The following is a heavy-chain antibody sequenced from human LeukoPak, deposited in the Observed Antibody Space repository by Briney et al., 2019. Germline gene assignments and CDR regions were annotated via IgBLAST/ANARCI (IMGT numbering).Heavy chain of an antibody. Sequence: GGALRLSCAASGFTFSSYDMTWVRQAPGRGLEWVSSIRPSGDNTYYGDSVKGRFTISRDNAKNSLYLQMNSLRAEDTALYYCAKGTYYYGSGSYYKFYYMDVWGKGTTVTISS. CDR3: AKGTYYYGSGSYYKFYYMDV. D-gene: IGHD3-10*01. V-gene: IGHV3-23*01. CDR1: GFTFSSYD. J-gene: IGHJ6*03. CDR2: IRPSGDNT.